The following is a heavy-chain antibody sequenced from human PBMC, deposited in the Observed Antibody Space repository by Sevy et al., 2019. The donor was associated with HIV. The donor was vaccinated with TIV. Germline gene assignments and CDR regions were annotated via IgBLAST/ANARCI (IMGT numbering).Heavy chain of an antibody. CDR1: GGSISSSSYY. J-gene: IGHJ3*02. CDR3: ARHGGGVKQGLDKHNDAFDI. CDR2: IYYSGST. D-gene: IGHD6-19*01. Sequence: SETLSLTCTVSGGSISSSSYYWGWIRQPPGKGLEWIGSIYYSGSTYYNPSLKSRVTISVDTSKNQFSLKLSSVTAEDTAVYYCARHGGGVKQGLDKHNDAFDIWGQGTMVTVSS. V-gene: IGHV4-39*01.